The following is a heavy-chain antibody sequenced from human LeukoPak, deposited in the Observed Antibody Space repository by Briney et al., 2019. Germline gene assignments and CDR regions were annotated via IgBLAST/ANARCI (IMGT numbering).Heavy chain of an antibody. Sequence: GGSLRLSCAASGYTFSSYGMSWVRQAPGKGREWVSSISSSSSYIYYADSVKGRFTISRDNAKNSLYLQMNSLRAEDTAVYYCARAFGVRGVIIGYWGQGTLVTVSS. J-gene: IGHJ4*02. CDR3: ARAFGVRGVIIGY. V-gene: IGHV3-21*01. CDR2: ISSSSSYI. CDR1: GYTFSSYG. D-gene: IGHD3-10*01.